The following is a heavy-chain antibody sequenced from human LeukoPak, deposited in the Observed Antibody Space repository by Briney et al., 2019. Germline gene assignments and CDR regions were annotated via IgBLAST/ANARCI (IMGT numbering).Heavy chain of an antibody. D-gene: IGHD6-13*01. Sequence: ASVKVSCKASGYNFINYGISWVRQAPGQGREWMGWIDPNSGGTNYAQKFQGRVTMTRDTSISTAYMELRRLRYDDTAVYYCATAVIVAVFGDAFDIRGQGTLVTVSS. CDR2: IDPNSGGT. J-gene: IGHJ3*02. CDR3: ATAVIVAVFGDAFDI. V-gene: IGHV1-2*02. CDR1: GYNFINYG.